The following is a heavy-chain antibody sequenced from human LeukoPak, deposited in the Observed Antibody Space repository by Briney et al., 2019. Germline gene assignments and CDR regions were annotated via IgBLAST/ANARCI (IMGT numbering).Heavy chain of an antibody. CDR3: ARGPATSWFDP. Sequence: GGSLRLSCAASGFTVSSNYMSWVRQAPGKGLEWVSVIYSGGSTYYADSVKGRFTISRDNSKNTLYLQMNSLRAEDTAVYYCARGPATSWFDPWGQGTLVTVSS. D-gene: IGHD1-26*01. V-gene: IGHV3-53*01. CDR2: IYSGGST. CDR1: GFTVSSNY. J-gene: IGHJ5*02.